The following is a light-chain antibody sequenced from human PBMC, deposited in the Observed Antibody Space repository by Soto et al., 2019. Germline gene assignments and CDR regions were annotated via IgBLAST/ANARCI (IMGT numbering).Light chain of an antibody. Sequence: EVVLTQSPGTLSLSPGERATLSCRASQILSSTSLAWYQQKPGQAPRLLIYGASNRATGIPDRFSGSGSGTDFILTISRLEPEDFAVYYCQQYDSSPRAFGQGTKVDIK. CDR3: QQYDSSPRA. CDR2: GAS. V-gene: IGKV3-20*01. CDR1: QILSSTS. J-gene: IGKJ1*01.